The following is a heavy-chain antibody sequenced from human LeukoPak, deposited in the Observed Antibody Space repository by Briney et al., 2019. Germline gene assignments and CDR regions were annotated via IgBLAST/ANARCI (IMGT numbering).Heavy chain of an antibody. CDR2: IKSKNDGGTT. D-gene: IGHD3-22*01. J-gene: IGHJ5*02. Sequence: KTGGSLSLSCAASGFTFSNAWMSWVRGSPGKGLEWVGRIKSKNDGGTTDYAAPVKSSFTISRDDSKNTMYLQMNSLKTEDTAVYYCTTDPGYYYDSSGYSPWGQGTLVTVSS. CDR1: GFTFSNAW. V-gene: IGHV3-15*01. CDR3: TTDPGYYYDSSGYSP.